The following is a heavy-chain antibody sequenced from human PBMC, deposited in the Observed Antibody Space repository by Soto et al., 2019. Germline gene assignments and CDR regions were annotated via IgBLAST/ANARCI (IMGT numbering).Heavy chain of an antibody. CDR3: ARDTAMALPDA. D-gene: IGHD5-18*01. CDR2: ITPYNGNT. Sequence: QVQLVQSGTEVKKPGASVKVSCKASGYTFTSYAISWLRQAPGQGLEWMGWITPYNGNTNYAQKLQGRVTMTKDTSTSTAYMELRSLRSDDTAVYYCARDTAMALPDAWGQGTLVTVSS. CDR1: GYTFTSYA. V-gene: IGHV1-18*01. J-gene: IGHJ4*02.